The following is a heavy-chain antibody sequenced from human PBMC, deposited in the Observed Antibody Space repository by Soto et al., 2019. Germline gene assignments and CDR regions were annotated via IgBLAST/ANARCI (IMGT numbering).Heavy chain of an antibody. CDR3: ARRWMVRGVKPHYYYYYGMDV. D-gene: IGHD3-10*01. V-gene: IGHV4-39*01. CDR1: GGSISSSSYY. J-gene: IGHJ6*02. Sequence: SESLSLTCTVSGGSISSSSYYWCWIGQPPGKGLEWIGSIYYSGSTYYNPSLKSRVTISVDTSKNQFSLKLSSVTAADTAVYYCARRWMVRGVKPHYYYYYGMDVWGQGTTVT. CDR2: IYYSGST.